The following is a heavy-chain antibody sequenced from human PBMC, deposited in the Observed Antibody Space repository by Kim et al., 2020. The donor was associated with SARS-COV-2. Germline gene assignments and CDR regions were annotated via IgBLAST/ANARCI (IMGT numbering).Heavy chain of an antibody. CDR1: GGSISSYY. CDR3: ARAHPPYSSGQGYWFDP. D-gene: IGHD6-19*01. J-gene: IGHJ5*02. V-gene: IGHV4-59*01. Sequence: SETLSLTCTVSGGSISSYYWSWIRQPPGKGLEWIGYIYYSGSTNYNPSLKSRVTISVDTSKNQFSLKLSSVTAADTAVYYCARAHPPYSSGQGYWFDPWGQGTLVTVSS. CDR2: IYYSGST.